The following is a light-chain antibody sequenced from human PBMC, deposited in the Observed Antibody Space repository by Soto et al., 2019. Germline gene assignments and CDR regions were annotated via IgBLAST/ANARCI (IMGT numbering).Light chain of an antibody. CDR1: QSISSW. V-gene: IGKV1-5*03. CDR2: RAS. Sequence: DIQMTQSPSTLSASVGDRVTITCRASQSISSWLAWYQQKPGKAPKLLIYRASNLQSGVPSRFSGSGSGTEFTLTISSLRPDDFATYYCQQYNTYSYTFGQGTKLEIK. J-gene: IGKJ2*01. CDR3: QQYNTYSYT.